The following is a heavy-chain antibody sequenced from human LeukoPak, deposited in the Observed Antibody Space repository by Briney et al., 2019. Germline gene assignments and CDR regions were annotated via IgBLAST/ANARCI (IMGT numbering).Heavy chain of an antibody. Sequence: SQTLSLTCTVSGGSISSSSYYWGWIRQPPGKGLEWIGSIYYSGSTYYNPSLKSRVTISVDTSKNQFSLKLSSVTAADTAVYYCARDQGSSSNLQHWGQGTLVTVSS. V-gene: IGHV4-39*07. J-gene: IGHJ1*01. CDR3: ARDQGSSSNLQH. CDR1: GGSISSSSYY. D-gene: IGHD6-13*01. CDR2: IYYSGST.